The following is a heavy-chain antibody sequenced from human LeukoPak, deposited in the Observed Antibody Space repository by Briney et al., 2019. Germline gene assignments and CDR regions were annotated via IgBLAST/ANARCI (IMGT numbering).Heavy chain of an antibody. CDR2: ISFSSRYI. J-gene: IGHJ4*02. D-gene: IGHD7-27*01. V-gene: IGHV3-21*01. CDR3: ARDLAWGAFDY. CDR1: EFTFSSYN. Sequence: GGSLRLSCTASEFTFSSYNMHWVRQAPGKGLEWVSSISFSSRYIYYADSVKGRFTISRDNAKNSLFLQMNSLRAEDTAVYYCARDLAWGAFDYWGQGILVAVSS.